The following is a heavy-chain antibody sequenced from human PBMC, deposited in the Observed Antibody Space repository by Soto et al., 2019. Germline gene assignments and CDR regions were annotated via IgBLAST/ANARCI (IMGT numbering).Heavy chain of an antibody. V-gene: IGHV4-30-2*01. CDR3: ARIKNYYGSGSYYGPYLDYYYSGMDV. D-gene: IGHD3-10*01. CDR1: GGSISSGGYS. CDR2: IYHSGST. J-gene: IGHJ6*02. Sequence: SETLSLTCAVSGGSISSGGYSWSWIRQPPGKGLEWIGYIYHSGSTYYNPSLKSRVTISVDRSKNQFSLKLSSVTAADAAVYYCARIKNYYGSGSYYGPYLDYYYSGMDVWGQGTTVTVSS.